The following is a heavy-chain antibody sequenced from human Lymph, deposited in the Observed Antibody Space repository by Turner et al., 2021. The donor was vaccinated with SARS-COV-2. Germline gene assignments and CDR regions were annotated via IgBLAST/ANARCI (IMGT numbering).Heavy chain of an antibody. D-gene: IGHD1-20*01. J-gene: IGHJ4*02. CDR3: AGDVTGPLGY. V-gene: IGHV1-69*10. CDR1: GVTFSSYA. CDR2: IIPMLDIA. Sequence: QVQLVPSGAEVKKPGSSVKVSCKASGVTFSSYAISRVRQGPGQGLKWMRGIIPMLDIASYSQKFQVRVTITADKSTSTAYMELSSLRSEDTAVYYCAGDVTGPLGYWGQGTLVTVSS.